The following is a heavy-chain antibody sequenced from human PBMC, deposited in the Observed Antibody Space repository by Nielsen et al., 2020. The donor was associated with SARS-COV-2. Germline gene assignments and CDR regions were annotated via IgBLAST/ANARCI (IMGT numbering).Heavy chain of an antibody. D-gene: IGHD3-16*01. Sequence: SVKVSCKASGGTFSNYATSWVRQAPGQGLEWMGGIIPLLNTTNYAQKFQDRVTITADESTSTAYMDLSSLRSEDAAVYFCATVRLGELFRFDYWGQGTQVTVSS. V-gene: IGHV1-69*13. J-gene: IGHJ4*02. CDR2: IIPLLNTT. CDR1: GGTFSNYA. CDR3: ATVRLGELFRFDY.